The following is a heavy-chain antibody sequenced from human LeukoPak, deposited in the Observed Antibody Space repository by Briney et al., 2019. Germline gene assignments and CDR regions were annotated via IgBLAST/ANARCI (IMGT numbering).Heavy chain of an antibody. V-gene: IGHV3-33*01. Sequence: PGRSLRLSCAASGFTFSSYGMHWVRQAPGKGLEWVAVIWYDGSNKYYADSVKGRFTISRDNSENTLYLQMNSLRADDTAVYYCASRSPALDYGGQGTLVTV. CDR3: ASRSPALDY. CDR2: IWYDGSNK. J-gene: IGHJ4*03. CDR1: GFTFSSYG.